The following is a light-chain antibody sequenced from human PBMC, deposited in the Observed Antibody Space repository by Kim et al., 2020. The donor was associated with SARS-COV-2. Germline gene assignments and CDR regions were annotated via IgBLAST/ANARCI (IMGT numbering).Light chain of an antibody. CDR2: GAY. CDR3: QQYNNWPPIT. V-gene: IGKV3-15*01. Sequence: SRGERATPSCRARQRVSSNLAGYQQKPGQAPRLRIYGAYTRATGIPARFSGSGSGTEFTLTISSLQSEDFAVYYCQQYNNWPPITFGGGTKVDIK. J-gene: IGKJ4*01. CDR1: QRVSSN.